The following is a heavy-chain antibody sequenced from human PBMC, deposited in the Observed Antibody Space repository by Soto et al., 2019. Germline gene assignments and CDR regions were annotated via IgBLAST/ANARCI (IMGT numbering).Heavy chain of an antibody. CDR2: IYPGDSDT. D-gene: IGHD7-27*01. CDR1: GYSFTSYW. V-gene: IGHV5-51*01. J-gene: IGHJ6*02. Sequence: EVQLVQSGAEVKKPGESLKISCKGSGYSFTSYWIGWVREMPGKGLEWMGIIYPGDSDTRYSPSFQGQVTISADKSSSSAYLQWRSLQASDTAMYYCARRGLVGGINWGHYYYGMDVWGQGTTVTVSS. CDR3: ARRGLVGGINWGHYYYGMDV.